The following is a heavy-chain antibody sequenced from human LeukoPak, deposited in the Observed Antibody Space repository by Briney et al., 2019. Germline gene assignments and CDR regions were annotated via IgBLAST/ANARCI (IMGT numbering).Heavy chain of an antibody. CDR1: GFTFSNCA. CDR2: ISGSGGGT. V-gene: IGHV3-23*01. D-gene: IGHD7-27*01. CDR3: AKGNWGLDY. Sequence: GGSLRLSCAASGFTFSNCAMSSVRQAPGKGLEWVSGISGSGGGTYYADSVKGRFTISRDNSKNTLYLHMNSLRAEDTAVYYCAKGNWGLDYWGQGTLVTVSS. J-gene: IGHJ4*02.